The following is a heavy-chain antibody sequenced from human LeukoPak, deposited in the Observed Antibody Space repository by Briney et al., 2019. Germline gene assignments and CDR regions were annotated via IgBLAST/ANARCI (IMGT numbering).Heavy chain of an antibody. V-gene: IGHV3-7*05. CDR2: VNQDGSIQ. D-gene: IGHD6-6*01. Sequence: GGSLRLSCAASGFTFSSHWMSWVRQAPGKGLEWVANVNQDGSIQTYLHSMKGRFTISRDNTKNSLYLQMNSLRAEDTAVYYCARVRGIAARLAYFDYWGQGTLVTVSS. CDR3: ARVRGIAARLAYFDY. J-gene: IGHJ4*02. CDR1: GFTFSSHW.